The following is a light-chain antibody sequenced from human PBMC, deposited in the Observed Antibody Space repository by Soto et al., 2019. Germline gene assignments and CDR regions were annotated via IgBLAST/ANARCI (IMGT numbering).Light chain of an antibody. CDR2: EVS. V-gene: IGLV2-8*01. J-gene: IGLJ1*01. Sequence: QSALTQPPSASWSPGQSVTISCTGTSSDVGGYNYVSWYQQHPGKAPKLMIYEVSKRPSGVPDRFSGSKSGNTASLTVSGLQAEDEADYYCSPYAGSNNYVFGTGTKVTVL. CDR1: SSDVGGYNY. CDR3: SPYAGSNNYV.